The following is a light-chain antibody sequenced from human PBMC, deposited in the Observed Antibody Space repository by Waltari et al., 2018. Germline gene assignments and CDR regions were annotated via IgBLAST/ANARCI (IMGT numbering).Light chain of an antibody. CDR3: SSYTGSSIRYV. CDR2: GVS. V-gene: IGLV2-14*01. Sequence: QSDLTHPASVSGSPGQSITIPCTGTSSDVGGSNYFPWYQQHPGKAPKLMIYGVSNRPSGVSNRFSGSKSGNTASLTISGLQAEDEADYYCSSYTGSSIRYVFGTGTKVTVL. CDR1: SSDVGGSNY. J-gene: IGLJ1*01.